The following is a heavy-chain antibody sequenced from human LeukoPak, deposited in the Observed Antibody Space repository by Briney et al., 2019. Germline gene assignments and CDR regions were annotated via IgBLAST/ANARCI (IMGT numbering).Heavy chain of an antibody. J-gene: IGHJ5*02. Sequence: ASVKVSCKASGYTFTSYYMHWMRQAPGQGPEWMGIINPRGGSTDYAQKFQGRVTMTRDTSISTAYMELSRLRSDDTAVYYCARDWLRYDILTGYPPLNWFDPWGQGTLVTVSS. CDR2: INPRGGST. CDR3: ARDWLRYDILTGYPPLNWFDP. CDR1: GYTFTSYY. V-gene: IGHV1-46*01. D-gene: IGHD3-9*01.